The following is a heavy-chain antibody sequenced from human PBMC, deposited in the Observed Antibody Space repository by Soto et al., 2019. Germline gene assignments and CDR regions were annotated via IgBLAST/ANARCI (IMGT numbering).Heavy chain of an antibody. J-gene: IGHJ6*02. V-gene: IGHV1-8*01. CDR3: ARQRRGWYYYYYGMDV. Sequence: VASVKVSCKASGYTFTSYDINWVRQATGQGLEWMGWMNPNSGNTGYAQKFQGRVTMTRNTSISTAYMELSSLRSEDTAVYYCARQRRGWYYYYYGMDVWGQGTTVTVSS. CDR2: MNPNSGNT. D-gene: IGHD2-15*01. CDR1: GYTFTSYD.